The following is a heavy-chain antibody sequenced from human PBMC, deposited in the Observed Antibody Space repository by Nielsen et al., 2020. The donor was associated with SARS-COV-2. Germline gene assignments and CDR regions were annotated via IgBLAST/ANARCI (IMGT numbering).Heavy chain of an antibody. D-gene: IGHD2-8*01. CDR3: AILRFDNGALYFDY. Sequence: SETLSLTCTASGGSVDDHRYYWSWIRQPPGKGLEWIGYIYYSGSTNYNPSLKSRVTISVDTAKNQLSLKLSSVTAADTAVYYCAILRFDNGALYFDYWGQGTLVTVSS. J-gene: IGHJ4*02. CDR2: IYYSGST. CDR1: GGSVDDHRYY. V-gene: IGHV4-61*01.